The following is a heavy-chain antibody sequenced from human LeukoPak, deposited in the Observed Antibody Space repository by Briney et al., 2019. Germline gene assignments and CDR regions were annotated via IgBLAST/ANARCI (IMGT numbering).Heavy chain of an antibody. J-gene: IGHJ6*03. CDR2: IYTSGST. V-gene: IGHV4-61*02. D-gene: IGHD2-2*01. CDR3: ASIHCSSTSCHPRYYMDV. CDR1: GGSISSGSYY. Sequence: SQTLSLTCTVSGGSISSGSYYWSWIRQPAGKGLEWIGRIYTSGSTNYNPSLKSRVTISVDTSKNQFSLKLSSVTAADTAVYYCASIHCSSTSCHPRYYMDVWGKGTTVTVSS.